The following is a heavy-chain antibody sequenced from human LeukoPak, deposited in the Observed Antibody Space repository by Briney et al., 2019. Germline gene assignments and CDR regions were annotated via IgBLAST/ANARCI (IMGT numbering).Heavy chain of an antibody. J-gene: IGHJ4*02. Sequence: QLGGSLRLSCAASGFTFSSYWMSWVRQAPGKGLEWVANINQDGSEKYYVDSVKGRFTISRDNAKNSVYLQMNSLRADDTAVYYCAVYCSGGSCFRNWGQGTLVTVSS. CDR3: AVYCSGGSCFRN. V-gene: IGHV3-7*05. D-gene: IGHD2-15*01. CDR1: GFTFSSYW. CDR2: INQDGSEK.